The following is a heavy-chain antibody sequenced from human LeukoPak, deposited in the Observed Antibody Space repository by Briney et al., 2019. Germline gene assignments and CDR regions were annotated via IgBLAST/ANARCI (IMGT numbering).Heavy chain of an antibody. CDR2: INPNSGGT. CDR3: ARGGSGWYYVYYYGMDV. D-gene: IGHD6-19*01. J-gene: IGHJ6*02. Sequence: ASVKVSCKASGYTFTGYYIHWVRQAPGQGLEWMGWINPNSGGTNYAQKFQGRVTMTRDTSISTAYMELSRLRSDDTAVYYCARGGSGWYYVYYYGMDVWGQGTTVTVSS. V-gene: IGHV1-2*02. CDR1: GYTFTGYY.